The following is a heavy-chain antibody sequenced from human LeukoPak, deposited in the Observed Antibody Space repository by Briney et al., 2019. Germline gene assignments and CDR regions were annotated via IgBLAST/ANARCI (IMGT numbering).Heavy chain of an antibody. D-gene: IGHD1/OR15-1a*01. CDR2: ISYDGSNK. J-gene: IGHJ3*02. CDR3: ASPGREQTIIWDAFDI. Sequence: GRSLRLSCAASGFTFSSYAMHWVRQAPGKGLEWVAVISYDGSNKYYADSVKGRFTISRDNSKNTLYLQMNSLRAEDTAVYYCASPGREQTIIWDAFDIWGQGTMVTVSS. CDR1: GFTFSSYA. V-gene: IGHV3-30-3*01.